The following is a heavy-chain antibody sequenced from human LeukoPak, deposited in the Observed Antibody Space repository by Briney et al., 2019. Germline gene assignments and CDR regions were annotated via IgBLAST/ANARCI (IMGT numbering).Heavy chain of an antibody. CDR1: GFTFSSYE. Sequence: GGSLRLSCAASGFTFSSYEMNWVRQAPGKGLEWVSYISSSGSTIYYADSVKGRFTISRDNAKNSLYLQMNSLRAEDTAVYYCARDWGYCSSTSCYGWFDPWGQGTLVTVSS. V-gene: IGHV3-48*03. J-gene: IGHJ5*02. CDR3: ARDWGYCSSTSCYGWFDP. D-gene: IGHD2-2*01. CDR2: ISSSGSTI.